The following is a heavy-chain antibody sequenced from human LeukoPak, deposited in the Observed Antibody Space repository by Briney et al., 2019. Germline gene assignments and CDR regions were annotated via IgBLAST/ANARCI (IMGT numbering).Heavy chain of an antibody. CDR1: GGSISSYY. Sequence: PSETLSFTCTVSGGSISSYYWSWIRQPPGKGLEGIGYIYYSGSTNYNPSLKSRVTISVDTSKNQFSLKLSSVTAADTAVYYCARRFGWTLDAFDIWGQGTMVTVSS. CDR3: ARRFGWTLDAFDI. J-gene: IGHJ3*02. CDR2: IYYSGST. V-gene: IGHV4-59*01. D-gene: IGHD3-10*01.